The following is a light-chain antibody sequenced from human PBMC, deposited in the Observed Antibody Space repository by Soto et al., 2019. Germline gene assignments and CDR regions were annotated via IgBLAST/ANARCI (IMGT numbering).Light chain of an antibody. CDR1: QSISSY. Sequence: DIQMTQSPSSLSASVGDRVTITCRASQSISSYLNWYQQKPGKAPKLLIYDASSLESGVPSRFSGSGSGTEFTLIISGLQPDDSATYYCQQYTNTNNPWMFGQGTKVDIK. CDR3: QQYTNTNNPWM. V-gene: IGKV1-5*01. CDR2: DAS. J-gene: IGKJ1*01.